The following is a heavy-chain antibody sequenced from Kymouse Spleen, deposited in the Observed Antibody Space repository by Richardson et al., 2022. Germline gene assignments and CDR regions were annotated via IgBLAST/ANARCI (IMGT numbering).Heavy chain of an antibody. V-gene: IGHV3-53*01. Sequence: EVQLVESGGGLIQPGGSLRLSCAASGFTVSSNYMSWVRQAPGKGLEWVSVIYSGGSTYYADSVKGRFTISRDNSKNTLYLQMNSLRAEDTAVYYCARDITGTTGFHNWFDPWGQGTLVTVSS. CDR2: IYSGGST. J-gene: IGHJ5*02. D-gene: IGHD1-7*01. CDR3: ARDITGTTGFHNWFDP. CDR1: GFTVSSNY.